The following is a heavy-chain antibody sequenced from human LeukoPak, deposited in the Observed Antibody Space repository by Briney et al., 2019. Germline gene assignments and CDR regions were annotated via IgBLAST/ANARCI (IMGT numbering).Heavy chain of an antibody. J-gene: IGHJ3*02. D-gene: IGHD2-15*01. Sequence: ASVTVTCKASGYIFTTYFIHWVRQAPGQGLEWMGIINPSGGSTSNAQKFQGRVTMTWDMSTSTVYMALFSLRSEDTAVYYCARELSMEDPFTPKNHDGSFGDAFDIWGQGTMVTVSS. CDR2: INPSGGST. CDR3: ARELSMEDPFTPKNHDGSFGDAFDI. V-gene: IGHV1-46*01. CDR1: GYIFTTYF.